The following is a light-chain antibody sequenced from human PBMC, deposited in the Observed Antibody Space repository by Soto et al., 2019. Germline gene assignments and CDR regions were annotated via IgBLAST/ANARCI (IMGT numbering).Light chain of an antibody. CDR3: QQYNNLTRT. V-gene: IGKV3-15*01. J-gene: IGKJ1*01. Sequence: EIVMTQSPGTLSVSPGEGATLSCRASQTVSNNLAWYQQKPGPAPRLLIYGASTRATGIPARFSGSGSGTEFTLTISSLQSGDFAVYYCQQYNNLTRTFGQGAKVDIK. CDR1: QTVSNN. CDR2: GAS.